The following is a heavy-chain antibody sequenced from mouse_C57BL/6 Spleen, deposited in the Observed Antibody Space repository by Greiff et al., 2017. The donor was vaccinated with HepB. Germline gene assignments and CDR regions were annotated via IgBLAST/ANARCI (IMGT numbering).Heavy chain of an antibody. V-gene: IGHV1-7*01. CDR3: ARGDLEFITTVGYAMDY. CDR2: INPSSGYT. J-gene: IGHJ4*01. CDR1: GYTFTSYW. Sequence: QVQLQQSGAELAKPGASVKLSCKASGYTFTSYWMHWVKQRPGQGLEWIGYINPSSGYTKYNQKFKDKATLTADKSSSTAYMQLSSLTSEDSAVYYCARGDLEFITTVGYAMDYWGQGTSVTVSS. D-gene: IGHD1-1*01.